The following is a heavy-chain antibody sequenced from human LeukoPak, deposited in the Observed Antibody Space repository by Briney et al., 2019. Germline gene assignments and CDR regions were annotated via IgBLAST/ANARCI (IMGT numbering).Heavy chain of an antibody. CDR2: ISGSGGST. Sequence: PGGSLRLSCAASGFTFSSYAMSWVRQAPGKGLEWVSAISGSGGSTYYADSVKGRFTISRDNSKNTLYLQMNSLRAEDTAVYYCAKWDYDILTGPNFDYWGQGTLVIVSS. J-gene: IGHJ4*02. V-gene: IGHV3-23*01. CDR1: GFTFSSYA. CDR3: AKWDYDILTGPNFDY. D-gene: IGHD3-9*01.